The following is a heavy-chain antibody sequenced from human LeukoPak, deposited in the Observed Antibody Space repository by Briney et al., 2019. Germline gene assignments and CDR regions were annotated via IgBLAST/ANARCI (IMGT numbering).Heavy chain of an antibody. CDR2: INPSGGST. V-gene: IGHV1-46*01. D-gene: IGHD5-18*01. Sequence: ASVKVSCKASGYTFTGYYMHWVRQAPGQGLEWMGIINPSGGSTSYAQKFQGRVTMTRDTSTSTVYMELSSLRSEDTAVYYCARNAGYSYGYSLPEFDYWGQGTLVTVSS. J-gene: IGHJ4*02. CDR3: ARNAGYSYGYSLPEFDY. CDR1: GYTFTGYY.